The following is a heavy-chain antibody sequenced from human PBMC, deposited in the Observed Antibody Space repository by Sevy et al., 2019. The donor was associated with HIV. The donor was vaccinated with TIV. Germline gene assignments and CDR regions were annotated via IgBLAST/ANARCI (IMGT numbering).Heavy chain of an antibody. CDR1: GDTIVSSGHY. CDR2: DYYNGHT. V-gene: IGHV4-39*02. CDR3: AREAGGYDYDYGMDV. J-gene: IGHJ6*02. D-gene: IGHD6-13*01. Sequence: SETLSLTCTISGDTIVSSGHYWGWIRQTPGKGLEWIGSDYYNGHTYSNPSLKSRLTISIDTSKNQFSLNLNSVTAADTGIYFCAREAGGYDYDYGMDVWGQGTTVTVSS.